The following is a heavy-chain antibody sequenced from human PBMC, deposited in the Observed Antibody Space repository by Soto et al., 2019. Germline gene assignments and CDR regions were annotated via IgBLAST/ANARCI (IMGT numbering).Heavy chain of an antibody. D-gene: IGHD5-18*01. J-gene: IGHJ4*02. CDR2: ISYDGSNK. V-gene: IGHV3-30*18. Sequence: QVQLVESGGGVVQPGRSLRLSCAASGFTFSSYGMHWVRQAPGKGLEWVAVISYDGSNKYYADSVKGRFTISRDNSKNTLYLQMNSLRAEDTAEYYCAKGGYSYGTHFDYWGQGTLVTVSS. CDR3: AKGGYSYGTHFDY. CDR1: GFTFSSYG.